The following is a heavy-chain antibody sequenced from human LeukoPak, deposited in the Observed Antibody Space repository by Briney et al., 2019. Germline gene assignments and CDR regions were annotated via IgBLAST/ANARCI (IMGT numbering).Heavy chain of an antibody. CDR3: ARGRVSSSTWYSTYYYFFYMDF. V-gene: IGHV4-59*01. Sequence: SETLSLTCNVSGGSISNYYWSWIRQPPGKGLEWIGYVDHTGSTKFNPSLNGRVSISRDTSNNFFSLRLRSVTAADTAVYFCARGRVSSSTWYSTYYYFFYMDFWGKGTTVTVSS. CDR1: GGSISNYY. D-gene: IGHD4-11*01. CDR2: VDHTGST. J-gene: IGHJ6*03.